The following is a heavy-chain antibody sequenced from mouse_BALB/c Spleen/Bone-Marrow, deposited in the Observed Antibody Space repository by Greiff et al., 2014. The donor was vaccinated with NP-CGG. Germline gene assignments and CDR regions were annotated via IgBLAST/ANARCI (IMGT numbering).Heavy chain of an antibody. Sequence: VQLQQSGPELVKPGASVKIPCKASGYTFTDYNMGWVKQSHGKSLEWIGDINPNNGGTIYNQKFKGKATLTVDKSSSTAYMELRSLTSEDTAVYYCATGTWFAYRGQGTLVTVTA. CDR3: ATGTWFAY. V-gene: IGHV1-18*01. CDR2: INPNNGGT. D-gene: IGHD4-1*01. CDR1: GYTFTDYN. J-gene: IGHJ3*01.